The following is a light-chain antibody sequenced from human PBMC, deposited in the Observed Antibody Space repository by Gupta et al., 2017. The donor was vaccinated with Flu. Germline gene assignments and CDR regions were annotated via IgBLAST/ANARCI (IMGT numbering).Light chain of an antibody. V-gene: IGLV1-47*01. Sequence: CSGRDTKMGVNDGSGTQQGPATAPKCLIYMINGRPQGVPARSPGSTSGTPASLATTGLRSEEEADYYCAAWDDRLSGQWVFGGGTKLTVL. CDR2: MIN. CDR3: AAWDDRLSGQWV. CDR1: DTKMGVND. J-gene: IGLJ3*02.